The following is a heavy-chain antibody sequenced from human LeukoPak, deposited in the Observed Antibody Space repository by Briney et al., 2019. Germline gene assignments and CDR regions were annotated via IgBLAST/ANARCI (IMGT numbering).Heavy chain of an antibody. CDR2: ISAYNGNT. V-gene: IGHV1-18*01. D-gene: IGHD4-23*01. CDR3: ARDFGTVVTPGWFDP. CDR1: GYTFTSYG. Sequence: ASVKVSCKASGYTFTSYGISWVRQAPGQGLEWIGWISAYNGNTNYAQKLQGRVTMTTDTSTSTAYMELRSLRSDDTAVYYCARDFGTVVTPGWFDPWGQGTLVTVSS. J-gene: IGHJ5*02.